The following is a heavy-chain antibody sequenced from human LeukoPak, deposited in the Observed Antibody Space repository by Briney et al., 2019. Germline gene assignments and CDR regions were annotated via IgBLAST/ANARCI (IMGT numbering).Heavy chain of an antibody. J-gene: IGHJ4*02. CDR3: ARGLLVHGGLPDA. D-gene: IGHD3-3*01. Sequence: GGSLRLSCIPSGFTFRNYDMHWVRQAPGKGLEWVANIKQDGSEKYYVDSVKGRFTISRDNAKNSLYLQMNSLRAEDTAVYYCARGLLVHGGLPDAWGQGTLVTVSS. V-gene: IGHV3-7*01. CDR1: GFTFRNYD. CDR2: IKQDGSEK.